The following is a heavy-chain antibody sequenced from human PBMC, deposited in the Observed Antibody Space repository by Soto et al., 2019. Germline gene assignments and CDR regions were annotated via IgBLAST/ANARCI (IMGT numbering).Heavy chain of an antibody. Sequence: SETLSLTCTVSGGSISSYYWSWIRQPPGKGLEWIGYIYYSGSTNYNPSLKSRVTISVDTSKNQFSLKLSSVTAADTAVYYCARRGDYGDYPRAYYFDYWGQGTLVTVSS. CDR1: GGSISSYY. D-gene: IGHD4-17*01. CDR3: ARRGDYGDYPRAYYFDY. CDR2: IYYSGST. V-gene: IGHV4-59*08. J-gene: IGHJ4*02.